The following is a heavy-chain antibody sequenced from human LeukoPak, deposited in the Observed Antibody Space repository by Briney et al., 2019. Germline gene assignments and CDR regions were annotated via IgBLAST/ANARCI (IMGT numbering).Heavy chain of an antibody. J-gene: IGHJ5*02. Sequence: ASVNVSCKASGYTFTSHDINWVRQATGQGLEWMGWTNPNSGNTGYAQKFQGRVTFTRDTSISTAYTELSSLRSKDTAVYYCARGLGATATNWFDPWGQGTLVTVSS. D-gene: IGHD6-13*01. CDR1: GYTFTSHD. V-gene: IGHV1-8*03. CDR2: TNPNSGNT. CDR3: ARGLGATATNWFDP.